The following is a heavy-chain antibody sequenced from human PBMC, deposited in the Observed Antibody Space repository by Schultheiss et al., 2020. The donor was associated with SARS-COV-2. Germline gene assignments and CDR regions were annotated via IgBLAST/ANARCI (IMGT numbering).Heavy chain of an antibody. D-gene: IGHD2-2*01. Sequence: SQTLSLTCTVSGGSISSYYWSWIRQPPGKGLEWIGEINHSGSTNYNPSLKSRVTISVDTSKNQFSLKLSSVTAADTAVYYCASGKGYCSSTSCYSWLLDYWGQGTLVTVSS. CDR2: INHSGST. J-gene: IGHJ4*02. V-gene: IGHV4-34*01. CDR1: GGSISSYY. CDR3: ASGKGYCSSTSCYSWLLDY.